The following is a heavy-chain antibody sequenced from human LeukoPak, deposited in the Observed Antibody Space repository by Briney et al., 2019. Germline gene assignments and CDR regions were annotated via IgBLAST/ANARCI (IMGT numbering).Heavy chain of an antibody. CDR2: ISSSSSYI. J-gene: IGHJ4*02. CDR1: GFSFSSYT. V-gene: IGHV3-21*06. D-gene: IGHD6-6*01. CDR3: RRDRWSSSSASFNY. Sequence: GGSLRLSCAASGFSFSSYTMNWVRQAPGKGLEWVSSISSSSSYIYYADSVKGRFTISRDNPKNSVLLQMNSLGAEDTALYYCRRDRWSSSSASFNYWGRGTLVSVSS.